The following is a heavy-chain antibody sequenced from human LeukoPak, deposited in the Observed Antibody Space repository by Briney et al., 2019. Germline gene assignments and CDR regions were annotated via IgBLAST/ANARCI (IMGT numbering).Heavy chain of an antibody. Sequence: GGSLRLSCAASGFTFSSYGMHWVRQAPGKGREWGAFIRYVGSNKYYADSVKGRFTISRENAKNSLYLQMNSLRAEDTAVYYCARGLFGAFDIWGQGTMVTVSS. CDR2: IRYVGSNK. V-gene: IGHV3-30*02. CDR3: ARGLFGAFDI. D-gene: IGHD4/OR15-4a*01. J-gene: IGHJ3*02. CDR1: GFTFSSYG.